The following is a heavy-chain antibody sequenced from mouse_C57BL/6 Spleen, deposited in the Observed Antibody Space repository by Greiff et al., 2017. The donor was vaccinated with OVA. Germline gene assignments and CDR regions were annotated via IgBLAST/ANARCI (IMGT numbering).Heavy chain of an antibody. CDR2: IDPSDSET. J-gene: IGHJ1*03. Sequence: QVQLQQPGAELVRPGSSVKLSCKASGYTFTSYWMHWVKQRHIQGLEWIGNIDPSDSETHYNQKFKDKATLTVDKSSSTVYMELSRLTSEDSAVYFCARGEGYYDYDGYWYFDVWGTGTTVTVSS. CDR3: ARGEGYYDYDGYWYFDV. CDR1: GYTFTSYW. D-gene: IGHD2-4*01. V-gene: IGHV1-52*01.